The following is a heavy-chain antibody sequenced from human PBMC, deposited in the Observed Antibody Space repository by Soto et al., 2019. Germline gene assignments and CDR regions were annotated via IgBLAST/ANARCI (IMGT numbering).Heavy chain of an antibody. Sequence: ASVKVSCKASGYTFTSYDINWVRQATGQGLEWMGWMNPNSGNTGYAQKFQGRVTMTRNTSISTAYMELSSLRSEDTAVYYCARGQGGYSGYDSNWFDPWGQGTLVTVSS. D-gene: IGHD5-12*01. CDR2: MNPNSGNT. J-gene: IGHJ5*02. V-gene: IGHV1-8*01. CDR1: GYTFTSYD. CDR3: ARGQGGYSGYDSNWFDP.